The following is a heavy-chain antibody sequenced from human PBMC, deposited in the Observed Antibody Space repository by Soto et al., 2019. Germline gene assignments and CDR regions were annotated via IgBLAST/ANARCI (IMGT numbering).Heavy chain of an antibody. V-gene: IGHV3-23*01. CDR1: GFTFSSYA. CDR2: ISGSGGST. CDR3: ARELRVLEWLSGMDC. Sequence: GGSLRLSCAASGFTFSSYAMSWVRQAPGKGLEWVSAISGSGGSTYYADSVKGRFTISRDNSKNTLYLQMNSLRAEDTAVYYCARELRVLEWLSGMDCWGQGKTVRVSS. J-gene: IGHJ6*02. D-gene: IGHD3-3*01.